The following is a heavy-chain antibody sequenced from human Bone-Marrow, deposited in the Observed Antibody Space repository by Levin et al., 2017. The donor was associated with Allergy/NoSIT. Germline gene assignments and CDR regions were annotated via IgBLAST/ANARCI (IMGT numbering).Heavy chain of an antibody. V-gene: IGHV1-69*06. CDR1: GGTFSSYA. J-gene: IGHJ4*02. D-gene: IGHD1-26*01. Sequence: KISCKASGGTFSSYAISWVRQAPGQGLEWMGGIIPIFGTANYAQKFQGRVTITADKSTSTAYMELSSLRSEDTAVYYCATGVGATTEPIFDYWGQGTLVTVSS. CDR2: IIPIFGTA. CDR3: ATGVGATTEPIFDY.